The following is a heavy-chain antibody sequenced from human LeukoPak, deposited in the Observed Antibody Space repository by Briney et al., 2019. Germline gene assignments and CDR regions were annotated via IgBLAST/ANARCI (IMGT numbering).Heavy chain of an antibody. CDR3: ARADYSSTWSHDYYYMDV. Sequence: SETLSLTCAVYGGSFSGYYWSWIRQPPGKGLEWIGEINHSGSTNYNPSLKSRVTISVDTSKNQFSLKLSFVTAADTAVYYCARADYSSTWSHDYYYMDVWGKGTTVTVSS. V-gene: IGHV4-34*01. CDR2: INHSGST. CDR1: GGSFSGYY. J-gene: IGHJ6*03. D-gene: IGHD6-13*01.